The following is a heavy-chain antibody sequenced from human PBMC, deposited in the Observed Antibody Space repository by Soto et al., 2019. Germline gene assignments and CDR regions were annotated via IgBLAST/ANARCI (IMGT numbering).Heavy chain of an antibody. CDR3: ATIGGRANGQTDV. V-gene: IGHV1-69*06. CDR2: IITIFGKA. D-gene: IGHD6-13*01. Sequence: QVQLVQSGGEVKKPGSSVKLSCKASGCTFSSSAISWVRQAPGQGLEWMGGIITIFGKANYAQKFQGRVTITADKSTSKSYMEQISRRTVDTAVDYCATIGGRANGQTDVWGQGTMVTVSS. CDR1: GCTFSSSA. J-gene: IGHJ4*02.